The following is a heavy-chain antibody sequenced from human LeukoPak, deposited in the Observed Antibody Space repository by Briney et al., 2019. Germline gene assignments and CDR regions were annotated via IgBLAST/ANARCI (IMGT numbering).Heavy chain of an antibody. CDR2: FDPEDGET. J-gene: IGHJ5*02. CDR3: ARVGDYGDKNWFDP. V-gene: IGHV1-24*01. D-gene: IGHD4-17*01. CDR1: GYTLTELS. Sequence: ASVKVSCKVSGYTLTELSMHWVRQSPGKGFEWMGGFDPEDGETIYAQKFQGRVTMTEDTSTDTAYMELSSLRSEDTAVYYCARVGDYGDKNWFDPWGQGTLVTVSS.